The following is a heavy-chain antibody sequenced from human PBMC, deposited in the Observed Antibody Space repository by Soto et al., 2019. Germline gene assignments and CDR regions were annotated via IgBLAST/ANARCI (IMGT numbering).Heavy chain of an antibody. J-gene: IGHJ6*02. CDR3: ARDHHVDTAMVYYYGMDV. CDR2: ISSGSTI. V-gene: IGHV3-48*03. D-gene: IGHD5-18*01. Sequence: GGSLRLSCAASGFTFSSYEMNWVRQAPGKGLEWVSYISSGSTIYYADSVKGRFTISRDNAKNSLYLQMNSLRAEDTAVYYCARDHHVDTAMVYYYGMDVWGQGTTVTVSS. CDR1: GFTFSSYE.